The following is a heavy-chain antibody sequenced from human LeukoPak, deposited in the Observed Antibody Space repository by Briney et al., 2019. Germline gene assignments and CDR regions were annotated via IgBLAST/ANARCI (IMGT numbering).Heavy chain of an antibody. V-gene: IGHV4-39*01. CDR3: ARHTQTGTTTFDY. D-gene: IGHD1-7*01. J-gene: IGHJ4*02. CDR2: IYYSGST. CDR1: GGSISSSSYY. Sequence: PSETLSLTCTVSGGSISSSSYYWGWIRQPPGKGLEWIGSIYYSGSTYYNPSLKSRVTISVDTSKNQFSLKLSSVTAADTAVYYCARHTQTGTTTFDYWGQGTLVTVSS.